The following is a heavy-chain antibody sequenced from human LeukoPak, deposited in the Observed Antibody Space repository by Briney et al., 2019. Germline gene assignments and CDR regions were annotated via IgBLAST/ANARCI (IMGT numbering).Heavy chain of an antibody. CDR3: ARASASPTNSNSYYFETTKKNAFDI. V-gene: IGHV1-69*05. Sequence: GASVKVSCKASGGTFSSYAISWVRQAPGQGLEWMGGIIPIFGTANYAQKFQGRVTITTDESTSTAYMELSSLRSEDTAVYYCARASASPTNSNSYYFETTKKNAFDIWGQGTMVTVSS. D-gene: IGHD3-22*01. CDR1: GGTFSSYA. CDR2: IIPIFGTA. J-gene: IGHJ3*02.